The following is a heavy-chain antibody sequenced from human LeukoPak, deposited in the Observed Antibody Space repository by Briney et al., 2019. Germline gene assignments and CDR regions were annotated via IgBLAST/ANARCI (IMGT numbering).Heavy chain of an antibody. Sequence: PGGSLRLSCAASGFTFSSYAMHWVRQAPGKGLEWVAVISYDGSNKYYADSVKGRFTISRDNSKNTLYLQMNSLRAEDTAVYYCARQPKVGRSVEGADYWGQGTLVTVSS. V-gene: IGHV3-30-3*01. CDR2: ISYDGSNK. CDR1: GFTFSSYA. D-gene: IGHD1-1*01. CDR3: ARQPKVGRSVEGADY. J-gene: IGHJ4*02.